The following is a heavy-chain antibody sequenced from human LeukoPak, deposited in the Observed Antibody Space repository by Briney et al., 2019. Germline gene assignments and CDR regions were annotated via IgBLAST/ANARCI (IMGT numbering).Heavy chain of an antibody. CDR3: ARGLIAAAAPFDY. CDR1: GFTFSGYE. J-gene: IGHJ4*02. Sequence: GGSLRLSCAASGFTFSGYEMNWVRQAPGKGLEWVSYISSSGSTIYYADSVKGRFTISRDNAKNSPCLQMNSLRAEDTAVYYCARGLIAAAAPFDYWGQGTLVTVSS. V-gene: IGHV3-48*03. CDR2: ISSSGSTI. D-gene: IGHD6-13*01.